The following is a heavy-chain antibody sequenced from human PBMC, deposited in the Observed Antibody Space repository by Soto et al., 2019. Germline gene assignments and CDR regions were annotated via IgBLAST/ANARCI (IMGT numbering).Heavy chain of an antibody. Sequence: QLQLQESGPGLVKPSETLSLTCTVSGGSISSSSYYWGWIRQPPGKGLEWIGSIYYSGSTYYNPSLKRRVTISVDTSNNQFSLKLSSVTAADTAVYYCARYGDCSGGSCFNYWGQGTLVTVSS. V-gene: IGHV4-39*01. J-gene: IGHJ4*02. D-gene: IGHD2-15*01. CDR2: IYYSGST. CDR3: ARYGDCSGGSCFNY. CDR1: GGSISSSSYY.